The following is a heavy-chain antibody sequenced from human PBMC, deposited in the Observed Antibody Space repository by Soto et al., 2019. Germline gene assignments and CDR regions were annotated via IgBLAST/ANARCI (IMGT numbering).Heavy chain of an antibody. J-gene: IGHJ4*02. Sequence: PGGSLRLSCAASGFTFSSYGMSWVRQAPGKGLEGVSAISGSGGSTYYADSVKGRFTISRDNSKNTLYLQMNSLRVEDTAVYYCAKALDGSWYNSAFDYWGQGTLVTVSS. D-gene: IGHD6-13*01. V-gene: IGHV3-23*01. CDR3: AKALDGSWYNSAFDY. CDR2: ISGSGGST. CDR1: GFTFSSYG.